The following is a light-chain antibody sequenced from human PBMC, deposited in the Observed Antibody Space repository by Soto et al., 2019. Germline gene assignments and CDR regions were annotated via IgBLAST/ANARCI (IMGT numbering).Light chain of an antibody. CDR1: SSDVGVYDY. CDR3: SSYTSISTLGV. V-gene: IGLV2-14*01. J-gene: IGLJ2*01. CDR2: EVT. Sequence: QSVLTQPASVSGSPGQSITISCTGTSSDVGVYDYVSWYQQHPGKAPKLMIYEVTNRPSGVSDRFSGSKSGNTASLTISGLQAEDEADYYCSSYTSISTLGVFGGGTKLTVL.